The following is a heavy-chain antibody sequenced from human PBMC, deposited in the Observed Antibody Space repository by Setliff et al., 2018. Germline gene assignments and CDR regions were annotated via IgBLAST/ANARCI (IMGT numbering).Heavy chain of an antibody. J-gene: IGHJ4*02. CDR1: GGSISSSSYY. V-gene: IGHV4-39*07. D-gene: IGHD5-18*01. CDR3: ARGRGYSYVGITYYFDY. CDR2: IYYSGST. Sequence: SETLSLTCTVSGGSISSSSYYWGWIRQPPGKGLEWIGSIYYSGSTYYNPSLKSRVTISVGTSKNQFSLKLSSVTAADTAVYYCARGRGYSYVGITYYFDYWGQGTLVTVSS.